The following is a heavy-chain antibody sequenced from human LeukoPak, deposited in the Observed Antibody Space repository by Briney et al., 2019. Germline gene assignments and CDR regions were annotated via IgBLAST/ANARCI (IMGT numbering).Heavy chain of an antibody. Sequence: GGSLRLSCAAFSGYWMTWVRQAPGKGLEWVANIKQDGSEKYYVDSVKGRFTISRDNSKNTMSLEMNSLRVEDTAVYYCAKDYVSGDGYWDFDYWGRGTLVTVSS. V-gene: IGHV3-7*03. CDR2: IKQDGSEK. CDR3: AKDYVSGDGYWDFDY. J-gene: IGHJ4*02. D-gene: IGHD5-24*01. CDR1: SGYW.